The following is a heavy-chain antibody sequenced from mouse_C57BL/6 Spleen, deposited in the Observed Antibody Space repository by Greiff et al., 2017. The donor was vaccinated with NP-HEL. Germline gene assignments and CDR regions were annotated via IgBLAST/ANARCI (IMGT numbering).Heavy chain of an antibody. CDR1: GYTFTDYA. CDR2: IHPNSGST. Sequence: QVQLQQSGPELVRPGVSVKISCKGSGYTFTDYAMHWVKQRPGQGLEWIGMIHPNSGSTNYNEKFKSKATLTVDKSSSTAYMQLSSLTSEDSAVYYCARLPYAMDYWGQGTSVTVSS. V-gene: IGHV1-64*01. J-gene: IGHJ4*01. CDR3: ARLPYAMDY.